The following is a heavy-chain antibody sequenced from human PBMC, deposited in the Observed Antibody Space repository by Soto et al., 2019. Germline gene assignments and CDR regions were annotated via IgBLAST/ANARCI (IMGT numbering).Heavy chain of an antibody. CDR2: ISSSSSTI. J-gene: IGHJ4*02. V-gene: IGHV3-48*01. CDR3: ARAADRENRFDY. D-gene: IGHD2-15*01. Sequence: GGSLRLSCAASGFTFSSYGMHWVRQAPGKGLEWVSYISSSSSTIYYADSVKGRFTISRDNAKNQFSLKLSSVTAADTAVYYCARAADRENRFDYWGQGTLVTVSS. CDR1: GFTFSSYG.